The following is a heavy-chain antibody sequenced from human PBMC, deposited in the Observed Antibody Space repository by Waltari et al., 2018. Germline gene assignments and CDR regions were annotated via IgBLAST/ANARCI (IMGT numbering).Heavy chain of an antibody. CDR2: ISYDGSNK. J-gene: IGHJ4*02. Sequence: QVQLVESGGGVVQPGRSLRLSCAASGFTFSSYALHWVRQAPGKGLEWVAVISYDGSNKYYADSVKGRFTISRDNSKNTLYLQMNSLGAEDTAVYYCARESSGYYPYFDYWGQGTLVTVSS. CDR3: ARESSGYYPYFDY. D-gene: IGHD3-22*01. V-gene: IGHV3-30-3*01. CDR1: GFTFSSYA.